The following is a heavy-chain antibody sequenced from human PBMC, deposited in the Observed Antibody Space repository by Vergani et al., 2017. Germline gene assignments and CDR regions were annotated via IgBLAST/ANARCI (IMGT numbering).Heavy chain of an antibody. V-gene: IGHV1-69-2*01. J-gene: IGHJ6*02. CDR3: ATPQTVTTGGMEV. Sequence: EVQLVQSGAEVKKPGATMTISCKVSGYTFTDHYMHWVKQAPGKGLEWMGLVDPEDGETIYAEKFKGRVTIAADTSTDTAHLELSSLRSDDTAVYYCATPQTVTTGGMEVWGQWTTVIVSS. CDR1: GYTFTDHY. D-gene: IGHD4-17*01. CDR2: VDPEDGET.